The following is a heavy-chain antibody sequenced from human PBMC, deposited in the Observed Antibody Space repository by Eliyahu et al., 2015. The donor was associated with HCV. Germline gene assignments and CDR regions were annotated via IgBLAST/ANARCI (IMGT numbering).Heavy chain of an antibody. CDR3: ASGGGGIAVAGTGGWFDP. Sequence: QVQLQESGPGLVKPSETLSLTCTVSGGSITXYYWSCIRQPPGKGLEWIGDIHYSGNTNYNPSLKSRVTISIDTSKNQFSLNLTSVTAADTAVYFCASGGGGIAVAGTGGWFDPWGQGTLVTVSS. CDR2: IHYSGNT. D-gene: IGHD6-19*01. CDR1: GGSITXYY. J-gene: IGHJ5*02. V-gene: IGHV4-59*01.